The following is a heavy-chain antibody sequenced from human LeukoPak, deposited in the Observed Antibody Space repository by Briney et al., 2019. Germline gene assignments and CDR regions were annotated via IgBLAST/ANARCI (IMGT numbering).Heavy chain of an antibody. J-gene: IGHJ6*02. CDR3: ARGALGLTYSSSLYLGYHGLDV. Sequence: PGKSLRLSCAASGFTFSGYPIHWVRQAPGKGLEWVSVISFDGNNRYYAASVKGRFTISRDNSKNVYLQMSSLRVEDTAVYYCARGALGLTYSSSLYLGYHGLDVWGQGTTVIVSS. V-gene: IGHV3-30-3*01. D-gene: IGHD6-13*01. CDR1: GFTFSGYP. CDR2: ISFDGNNR.